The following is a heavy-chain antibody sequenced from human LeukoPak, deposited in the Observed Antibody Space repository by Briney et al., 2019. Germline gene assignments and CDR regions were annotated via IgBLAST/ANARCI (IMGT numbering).Heavy chain of an antibody. CDR2: IYSGGST. D-gene: IGHD6-13*01. CDR1: GFTVSSNC. CDR3: ATKGSVWYDY. V-gene: IGHV3-66*01. Sequence: GGSLRLSCAASGFTVSSNCMSWVRQAPGKGLEWVSVIYSGGSTYYADSVKGRFTISRDNSKNTLYLQMDSLRAEDTAVYYCATKGSVWYDYWGQGTLVTVSS. J-gene: IGHJ4*02.